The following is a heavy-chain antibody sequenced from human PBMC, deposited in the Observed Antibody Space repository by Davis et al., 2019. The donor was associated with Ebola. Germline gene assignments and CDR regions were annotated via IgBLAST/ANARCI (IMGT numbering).Heavy chain of an antibody. V-gene: IGHV3-30-3*01. CDR1: GFTFSSYA. CDR2: ISYDGSNK. CDR3: ARGLSNYEIFFDY. J-gene: IGHJ4*02. D-gene: IGHD4-11*01. Sequence: PGGSLRLSCAASGFTFSSYAMHWVRQAPGKGLEWVAVISYDGSNKYYADSVKGRFTISRDNSKNTLYLQMNSLRAEDTAVYYCARGLSNYEIFFDYWGQGTLVTVSS.